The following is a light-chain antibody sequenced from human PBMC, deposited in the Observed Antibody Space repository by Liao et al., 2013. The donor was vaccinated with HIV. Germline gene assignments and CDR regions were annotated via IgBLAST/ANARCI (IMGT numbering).Light chain of an antibody. J-gene: IGLJ1*01. CDR1: NIGSKS. Sequence: SYVVTQPPSVSVAPGQTARITCGGNNIGSKSVHWYQQKPGQAPVLVIYYDSDRPSGIPERFSGSKSGNAATLTISRVEAGDEADYYCLVWDTSSNHYVFGTGTKVTVL. CDR3: LVWDTSSNHYV. V-gene: IGLV3-21*01. CDR2: YDS.